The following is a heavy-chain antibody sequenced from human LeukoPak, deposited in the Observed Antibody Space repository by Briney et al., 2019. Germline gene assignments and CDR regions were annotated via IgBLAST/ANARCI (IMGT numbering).Heavy chain of an antibody. J-gene: IGHJ4*02. Sequence: GGSLRLSCAASGFTFSSYWMHWVRQAPGKGLVWVSRNNSDGSSTSYADSVKGRFTISRDNAKNTLYLQMNSLRAEDTAVYYCASDYGGNGDQDYWGQGTLVTVSS. CDR1: GFTFSSYW. CDR3: ASDYGGNGDQDY. D-gene: IGHD4-23*01. V-gene: IGHV3-74*01. CDR2: NNSDGSST.